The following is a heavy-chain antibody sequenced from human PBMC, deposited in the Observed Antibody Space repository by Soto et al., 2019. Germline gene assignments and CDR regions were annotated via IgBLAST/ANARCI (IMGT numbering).Heavy chain of an antibody. CDR2: IYYSGNT. D-gene: IGHD6-6*01. CDR3: ARMGPSRPDYFQH. J-gene: IGHJ1*01. V-gene: IGHV4-31*03. CDR1: GGSISSGGYY. Sequence: QVQLQESGPGLVKPSQTLSLTCTVSGGSISSGGYYWSWIRQHPGKGLEWIGYIYYSGNTYYNPSLKSRGTISVDTSKNQFSLKLTSVTAADTAVYYCARMGPSRPDYFQHWGQGTLVTVSS.